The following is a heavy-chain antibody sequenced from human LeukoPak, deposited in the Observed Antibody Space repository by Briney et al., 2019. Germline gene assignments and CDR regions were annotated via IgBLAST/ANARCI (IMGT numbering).Heavy chain of an antibody. V-gene: IGHV3-11*01. D-gene: IGHD3-3*01. CDR3: ARGSVWSGYPDDYYYMDV. Sequence: SLTLSCAASAFTFSNYYMSCISQAPGKGLEWVSYISSSGSTIYYGDSVMGRFTISRDNAKNSLYLQMNSLRAEDTAVYYCARGSVWSGYPDDYYYMDVWGKGTTVTVSS. J-gene: IGHJ6*03. CDR2: ISSSGSTI. CDR1: AFTFSNYY.